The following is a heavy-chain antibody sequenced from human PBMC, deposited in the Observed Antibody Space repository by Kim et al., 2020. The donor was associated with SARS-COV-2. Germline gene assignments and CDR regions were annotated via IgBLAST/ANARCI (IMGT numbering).Heavy chain of an antibody. D-gene: IGHD3-16*01. CDR1: GDSVSSITDS. Sequence: SQTISLTCAISGDSVSSITDSWNWIRLSPSRGLEWLGRTYYRSKWLNDYALSMKGRITVSPDTSKNEFSLQLNSVTAEDTALYYCARGARRVHAFDIWGQGTMVTVSS. V-gene: IGHV6-1*01. CDR2: TYYRSKWLN. J-gene: IGHJ3*02. CDR3: ARGARRVHAFDI.